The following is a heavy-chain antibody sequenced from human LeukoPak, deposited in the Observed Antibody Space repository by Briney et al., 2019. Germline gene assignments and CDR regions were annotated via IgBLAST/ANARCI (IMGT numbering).Heavy chain of an antibody. J-gene: IGHJ4*02. CDR2: IKQDGSEK. V-gene: IGHV3-7*04. CDR3: ARGEYYYDGGY. D-gene: IGHD3-22*01. Sequence: GGSLRLSCATSGFTFSSFWMSWVRQAPGKGLEWVATIKQDGSEKYFVDSVKGRFTISRDNAKNSLYLQMESLRAEDTAVYYCARGEYYYDGGYWGQGTLVTVSS. CDR1: GFTFSSFW.